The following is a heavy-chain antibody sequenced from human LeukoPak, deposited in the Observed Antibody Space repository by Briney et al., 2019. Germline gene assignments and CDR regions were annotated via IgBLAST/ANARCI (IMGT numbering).Heavy chain of an antibody. CDR2: IKKDGSEK. CDR1: GFTFSSYW. CDR3: ARAELLSLDY. V-gene: IGHV3-7*01. Sequence: GGSLRLSCAASGFTFSSYWMSWVRRAPGKGLEWVANIKKDGSEKYYVDSVKGRFTISRDNSKNTLYLQMNSLRAEDTAAYYCARAELLSLDYWGQGTLVTVSS. D-gene: IGHD2-21*02. J-gene: IGHJ4*02.